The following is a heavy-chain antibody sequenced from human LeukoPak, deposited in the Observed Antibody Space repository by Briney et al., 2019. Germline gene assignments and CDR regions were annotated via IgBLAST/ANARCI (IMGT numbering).Heavy chain of an antibody. V-gene: IGHV4-59*08. D-gene: IGHD4-17*01. CDR1: GGSISSYY. CDR2: IYYSGST. CDR3: ARLSKRDYGDYAKTYFDY. J-gene: IGHJ4*02. Sequence: SETLSLTCTVSGGSISSYYWSWIRQPPGKGLEWIGYIYYSGSTNYNPSLKSRVTISVDTSKNQFSLKLSSVTAADTAVYYCARLSKRDYGDYAKTYFDYWGQGTLVTVSS.